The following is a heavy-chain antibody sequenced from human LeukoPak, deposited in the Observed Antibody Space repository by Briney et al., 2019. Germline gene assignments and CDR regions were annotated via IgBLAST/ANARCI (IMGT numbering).Heavy chain of an antibody. CDR1: GFTFSSYS. CDR3: ARDLDDARRFDY. Sequence: GGSLRLSCAASGFTFSSYSMNWVRQAPGKGLEWVSSISSSSSYIYYTDSVKGRFTISRDNAKNSLYLQMNSLRAEDTAVYYCARDLDDARRFDYWGQGTLVTVSS. CDR2: ISSSSSYI. D-gene: IGHD2-8*01. J-gene: IGHJ4*02. V-gene: IGHV3-21*01.